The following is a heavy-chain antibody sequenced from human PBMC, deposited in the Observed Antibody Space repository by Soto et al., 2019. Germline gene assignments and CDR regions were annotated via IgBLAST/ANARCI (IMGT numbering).Heavy chain of an antibody. Sequence: TCTVSGGSISSGGYYWSWIRQHPGKGLEWIGYNYYNGSTYYNPSLKSRVNISVNTSKNQFSLKLSSVTAADTAVYYCARDGHPYYCGMDVWGQGTTLTVFS. CDR2: NYYNGST. CDR1: GGSISSGGYY. CDR3: ARDGHPYYCGMDV. V-gene: IGHV4-31*03. J-gene: IGHJ6*02.